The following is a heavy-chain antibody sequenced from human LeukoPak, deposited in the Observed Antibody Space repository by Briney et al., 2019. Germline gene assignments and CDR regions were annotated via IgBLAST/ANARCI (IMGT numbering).Heavy chain of an antibody. CDR2: IYSGYST. CDR1: GFTFSSYW. J-gene: IGHJ4*02. CDR3: ASSRIAGALDY. Sequence: GSLRLSCAASGFTFSSYWMSWVRQAPGKGLEWVSVIYSGYSTYYADSVKGRFTISRDNSKDTLYLQMNSLRADDTAVYYCASSRIAGALDYWGQGTLVTVSS. D-gene: IGHD6-13*01. V-gene: IGHV3-66*01.